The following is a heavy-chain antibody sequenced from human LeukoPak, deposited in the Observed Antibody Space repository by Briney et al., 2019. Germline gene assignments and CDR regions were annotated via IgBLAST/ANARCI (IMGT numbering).Heavy chain of an antibody. J-gene: IGHJ6*03. CDR2: INPNSGGT. CDR3: ARDKDSSGYYYPPWDYYYYYMDV. V-gene: IGHV1-2*02. CDR1: GYTFTGYY. D-gene: IGHD3-22*01. Sequence: ASVKVSCKASGYTFTGYYMHWVRQAPGQGLQWMGWINPNSGGTNYAQKFQGRVTMTRDTSISTAYMELSSLRSEDTAVYYCARDKDSSGYYYPPWDYYYYYMDVWGKGTTVTISS.